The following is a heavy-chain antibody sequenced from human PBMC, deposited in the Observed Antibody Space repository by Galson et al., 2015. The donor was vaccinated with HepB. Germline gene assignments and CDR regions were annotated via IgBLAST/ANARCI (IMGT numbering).Heavy chain of an antibody. Sequence: SLRLSCAASGFTFSSYSMNWVRQAPGKGLEWVSSISSSSSYIYYADSVKGRFTISRDNAKNSLYLQMNSLRAEDTAVYYCGAITGTTGPAFDIWGQGTMVTVSS. CDR2: ISSSSSYI. J-gene: IGHJ3*02. CDR3: GAITGTTGPAFDI. V-gene: IGHV3-21*01. D-gene: IGHD1-7*01. CDR1: GFTFSSYS.